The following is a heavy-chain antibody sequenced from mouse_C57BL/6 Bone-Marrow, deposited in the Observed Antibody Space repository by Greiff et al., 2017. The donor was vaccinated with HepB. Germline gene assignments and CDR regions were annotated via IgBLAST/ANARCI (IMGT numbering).Heavy chain of an antibody. Sequence: VQLKESGPGLVKPSQSLSLTCSVTGYSITSGYYWHWIRQFPGNKLEWMGYISYDGSNNYNPSLKNRISITRDTSKNQFFLKLNSVTTEDTATYYCARIYGWGQGTLVTVSA. V-gene: IGHV3-6*01. J-gene: IGHJ3*01. CDR2: ISYDGSN. CDR3: ARIYG. CDR1: GYSITSGYY. D-gene: IGHD1-1*02.